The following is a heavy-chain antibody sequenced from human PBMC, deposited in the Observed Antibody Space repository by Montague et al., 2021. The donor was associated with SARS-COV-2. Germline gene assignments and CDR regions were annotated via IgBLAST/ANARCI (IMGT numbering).Heavy chain of an antibody. Sequence: SETLSLTCNVYGGSISSSIYYWGWTRQPPGKGLEWMGNLDNGWITYYRPSPKSRVTISVDTPKNHFSLNMASVTAADTAVYYCARTSKLRESSSGNYYYHAMGVWGPVSTVTVS. CDR1: GGSISSSIYY. D-gene: IGHD3-16*01. J-gene: IGHJ6*02. V-gene: IGHV4-39*02. CDR3: ARTSKLRESSSGNYYYHAMGV. CDR2: LDNGWIT.